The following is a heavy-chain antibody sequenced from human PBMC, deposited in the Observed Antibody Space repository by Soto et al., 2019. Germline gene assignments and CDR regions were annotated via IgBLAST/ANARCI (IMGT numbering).Heavy chain of an antibody. CDR2: IYPGDSDT. CDR3: ARPSPRHSSQDTDDAFDI. D-gene: IGHD3-22*01. Sequence: GESLKISCKGSGYSFTSYWIGWVRQMPGKGLEWMGIIYPGDSDTRYSPSFQGQVTISADKSISTAYLQWSSLKASDTAMYYCARPSPRHSSQDTDDAFDIWGQGTLVTVS. J-gene: IGHJ3*02. CDR1: GYSFTSYW. V-gene: IGHV5-51*01.